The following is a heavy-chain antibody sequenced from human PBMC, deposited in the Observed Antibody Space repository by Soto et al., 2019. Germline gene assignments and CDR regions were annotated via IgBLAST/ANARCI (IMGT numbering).Heavy chain of an antibody. D-gene: IGHD2-2*01. V-gene: IGHV1-69*01. CDR3: ERYSSRMMH. CDR1: GGTFSSYA. J-gene: IGHJ4*02. CDR2: IITIFGTT. Sequence: QVQLMQSGAEVKKPLSSVKFSCKASGGTFSSYAISWVRQAPVHGLEWMGGIITIFGTTTYAQKFRGIVTITVDESTSTDSMELTSLRSDGTVIFYSERYSSRMMHWGKGT.